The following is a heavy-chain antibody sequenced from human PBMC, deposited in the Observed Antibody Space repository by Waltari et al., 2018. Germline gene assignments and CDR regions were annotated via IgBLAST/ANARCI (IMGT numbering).Heavy chain of an antibody. CDR2: IYHSGST. V-gene: IGHV4-38-2*01. J-gene: IGHJ4*02. Sequence: QVQLVESGGGVVQPGRSLRLSCAASGFTFSSYGMHWVRQAPGKGLEGIGIIYHSGSTYYNQSLKSRVTISVDTFKNQFSLKLSSVTAADTAVYDCASLYSSSSKEHWGQGTLVTVSS. CDR3: ASLYSSSSKEH. CDR1: GFTFSSYG. D-gene: IGHD6-6*01.